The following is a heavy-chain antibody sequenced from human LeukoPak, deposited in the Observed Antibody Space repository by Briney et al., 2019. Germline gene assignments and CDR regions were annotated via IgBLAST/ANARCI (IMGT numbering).Heavy chain of an antibody. D-gene: IGHD3/OR15-3a*01. CDR1: RFTFSSYG. CDR3: AKDGLLLNIYDHYYYYMDV. CDR2: IRNDGRNE. J-gene: IGHJ6*03. Sequence: HPGGSLRLSCAASRFTFSSYGMHWVRQAPGKGLQWVAFIRNDGRNEYYADSVKGRFTISRDNSKNTVYLQMNSLRPEDTAVYYCAKDGLLLNIYDHYYYYMDVWGKGTTVTVSS. V-gene: IGHV3-30*02.